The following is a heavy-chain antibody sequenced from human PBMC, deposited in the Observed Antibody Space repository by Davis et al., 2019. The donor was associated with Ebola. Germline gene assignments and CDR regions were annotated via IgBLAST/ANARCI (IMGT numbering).Heavy chain of an antibody. CDR2: INPNSGGT. CDR1: GGTFSSYA. V-gene: IGHV1-2*04. Sequence: ASVKVSCKASGGTFSSYAISWVRQAPGQGLEWVGWINPNSGGTNYAQKFQGWVTMTRDTSISTAYMELSRLRSDDTAVYYCARGETTVTTAWFDPWGQGTLVTVSS. CDR3: ARGETTVTTAWFDP. D-gene: IGHD4-11*01. J-gene: IGHJ5*02.